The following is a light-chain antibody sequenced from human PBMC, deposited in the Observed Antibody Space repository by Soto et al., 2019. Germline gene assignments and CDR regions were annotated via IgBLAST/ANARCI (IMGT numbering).Light chain of an antibody. CDR3: QQYGSSGT. CDR1: QYINTR. J-gene: IGKJ1*01. CDR2: QTS. V-gene: IGKV3-20*01. Sequence: EIVLTQSPATLSSFPCDRVTLSCRASQYINTRLAWYQHRPGQAPRLLIYQTSIRAAGIPARFSASGSGTDFTLTISRLEPEDFAVYYCQQYGSSGTFGQGTKVDTK.